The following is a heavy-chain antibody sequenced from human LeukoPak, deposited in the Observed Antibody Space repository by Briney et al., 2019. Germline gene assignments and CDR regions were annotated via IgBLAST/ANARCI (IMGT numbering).Heavy chain of an antibody. J-gene: IGHJ4*02. CDR3: AREVTKYYFDY. CDR1: GGSISSYS. D-gene: IGHD5-18*01. Sequence: SETLSLTCTVSGGSISSYSWSWIRQPPGKGLEWIGYIYYSGSTNYNPSLKSRVTISVDTSKNQFSLKLSSVTAADTAVYYCAREVTKYYFDYWGQGTLVTVSS. V-gene: IGHV4-59*01. CDR2: IYYSGST.